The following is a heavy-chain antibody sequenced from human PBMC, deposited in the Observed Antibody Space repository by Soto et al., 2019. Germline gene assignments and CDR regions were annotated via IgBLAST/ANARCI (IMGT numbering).Heavy chain of an antibody. CDR2: VYSSGTT. CDR3: ARDIGSFAYGEGY. Sequence: SETLSLTCSFSGGSINSYWWSWIRQPAGKGLEWIGRVYSSGTTDYNPSLNSRATMTVETSKNQFSLKLSSVTAADTAVYYCARDIGSFAYGEGYWGQGIQVTVSS. V-gene: IGHV4-4*07. D-gene: IGHD3-10*01. CDR1: GGSINSYW. J-gene: IGHJ4*02.